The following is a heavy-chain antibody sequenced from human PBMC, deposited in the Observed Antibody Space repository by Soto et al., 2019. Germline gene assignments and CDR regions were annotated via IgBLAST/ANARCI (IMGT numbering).Heavy chain of an antibody. V-gene: IGHV3-23*04. Sequence: EVQLVETGGGLIQPGGSLRLSCAASGFTFSDCAMSWVRQAPGKGLEWVSGISGTGRGTFYADSVKDRFTISRDNSKNTVYLQRTSLRADDTAVYYCAKGNTSGWYVFDYWGQGTLVTVSS. J-gene: IGHJ4*02. CDR3: AKGNTSGWYVFDY. CDR2: ISGTGRGT. CDR1: GFTFSDCA. D-gene: IGHD6-19*01.